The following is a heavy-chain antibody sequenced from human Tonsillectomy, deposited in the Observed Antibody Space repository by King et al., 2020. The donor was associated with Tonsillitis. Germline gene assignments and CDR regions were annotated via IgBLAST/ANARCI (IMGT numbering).Heavy chain of an antibody. CDR3: ARHTYYYDTSSYYFDY. J-gene: IGHJ4*02. Sequence: VQLVESGGGLVKPGGSLRLSCAASGFTFTFKNYYMSWIRQAPGMGLEWISYISTSGSHTNYADSVKGRFTVSRDDAKSSLYLQMNSLRAEDSAVYYCARHTYYYDTSSYYFDYWGQGTLVTVSS. V-gene: IGHV3-11*05. D-gene: IGHD3-22*01. CDR2: ISTSGSHT. CDR1: GFTFTFKNYY.